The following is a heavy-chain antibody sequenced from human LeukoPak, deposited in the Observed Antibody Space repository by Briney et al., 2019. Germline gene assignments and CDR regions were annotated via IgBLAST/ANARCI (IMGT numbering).Heavy chain of an antibody. CDR2: IYSGGSDT. Sequence: ESPKISRKGSGYSFTSYRIALVRQLPRKGLEGMGIIYSGGSDTRYSPSFQGQVTISVDKSVSAAYLQWSSLKASDTAMYYCASPPTRECSSISCPLSYWGQGTLVTVSS. J-gene: IGHJ4*02. CDR1: GYSFTSYR. CDR3: ASPPTRECSSISCPLSY. D-gene: IGHD2-2*01. V-gene: IGHV5-51*01.